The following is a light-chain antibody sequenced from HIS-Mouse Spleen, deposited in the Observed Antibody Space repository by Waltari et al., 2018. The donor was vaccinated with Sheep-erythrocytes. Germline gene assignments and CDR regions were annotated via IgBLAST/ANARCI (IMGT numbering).Light chain of an antibody. J-gene: IGLJ2*01. V-gene: IGLV3-1*01. CDR3: QAWDSSIVV. CDR2: QDT. Sequence: SSDLTQPPSVSVSTGQTASITCSGDKLGAKYACWYQQKPGQSPVLVIYQDTKRPSGIPERFSGSNSGNTATLTISGTQAMDEADYYCQAWDSSIVVFGGGTKLTVL. CDR1: KLGAKY.